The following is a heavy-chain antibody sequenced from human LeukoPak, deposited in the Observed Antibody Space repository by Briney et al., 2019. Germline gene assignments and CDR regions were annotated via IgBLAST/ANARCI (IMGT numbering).Heavy chain of an antibody. Sequence: ASVKVSCKASGYTFTSYGINWVRQAPGQGIEWKGWISAYNGNTNYAQKLQGRVTMTTDTSTSTAYMEPRSLRSDDTAVYYCARDDALVATGSFDYWGQGTLVTVSS. V-gene: IGHV1-18*01. CDR2: ISAYNGNT. CDR1: GYTFTSYG. J-gene: IGHJ4*02. CDR3: ARDDALVATGSFDY. D-gene: IGHD5-12*01.